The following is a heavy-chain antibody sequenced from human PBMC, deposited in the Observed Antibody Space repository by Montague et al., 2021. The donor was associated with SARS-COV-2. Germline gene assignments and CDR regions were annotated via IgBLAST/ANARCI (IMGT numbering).Heavy chain of an antibody. Sequence: SETLSLTCALYGGSFSVYYWSWIRQPPGKGLEWIGEINHSGSTNXNPSLKSRVTISSDTSKNQFSLKLNSVTAADTAVYFCVVVVPAMRPRSDYWGQGTLVTVSS. J-gene: IGHJ4*02. CDR1: GGSFSVYY. D-gene: IGHD2-21*02. CDR3: VVVVPAMRPRSDY. V-gene: IGHV4-34*01. CDR2: INHSGST.